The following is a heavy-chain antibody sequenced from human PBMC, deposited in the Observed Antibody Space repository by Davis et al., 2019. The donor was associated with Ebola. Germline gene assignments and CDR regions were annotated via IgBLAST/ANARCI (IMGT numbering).Heavy chain of an antibody. Sequence: MPSETLSLTCAVSGGSISSSNWWSWVRQPPGKGLEWIGEIYHSGSTNYNPSLKSRVTISVDKSKNQFSLKLSSVTAADTAVYYCARGSYYDSSGYYYWGQGTLVTVSS. J-gene: IGHJ4*02. CDR1: GGSISSSNW. CDR3: ARGSYYDSSGYYY. CDR2: IYHSGST. V-gene: IGHV4-4*02. D-gene: IGHD3-22*01.